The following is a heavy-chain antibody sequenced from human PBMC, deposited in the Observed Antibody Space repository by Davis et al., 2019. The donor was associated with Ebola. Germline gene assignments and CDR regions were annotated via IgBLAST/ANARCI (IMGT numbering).Heavy chain of an antibody. CDR2: MNPNSGNT. V-gene: IGHV1-8*01. CDR1: GYTFTSYD. J-gene: IGHJ4*02. CDR3: ARVRVTTERWLQSLGY. D-gene: IGHD5-24*01. Sequence: AASVKVSCKASGYTFTSYDINWVRQATGQGLEWMGWMNPNSGNTGYAQKFQGRVTMTRNTSISTAYMELSSLRSEDTAVYYCARVRVTTERWLQSLGYWGQGTLVTVSS.